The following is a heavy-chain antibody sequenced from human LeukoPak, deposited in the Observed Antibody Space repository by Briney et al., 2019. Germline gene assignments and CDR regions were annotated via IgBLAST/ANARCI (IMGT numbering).Heavy chain of an antibody. CDR1: GFTFSDYY. D-gene: IGHD3-22*01. Sequence: GGSLRLSCAASGFTFSDYYMSWIRQAPGKGLEWVSYISSSGSTIYYADSVKGRFTISRDNAKNSLYLQMSSLRAEDTAVYYCARVHYYDSSGYYYQTVYMGLYYFDYWGQGTLVTVSS. CDR2: ISSSGSTI. CDR3: ARVHYYDSSGYYYQTVYMGLYYFDY. J-gene: IGHJ4*02. V-gene: IGHV3-11*01.